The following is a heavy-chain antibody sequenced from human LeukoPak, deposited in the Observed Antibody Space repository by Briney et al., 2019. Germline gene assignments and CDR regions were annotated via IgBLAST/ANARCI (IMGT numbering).Heavy chain of an antibody. CDR1: GFTFSDYY. V-gene: IGHV3-11*04. J-gene: IGHJ6*03. Sequence: GGSLRLSCAASGFTFSDYYMSWIRQAPGKGLEWVSYISSSGSTIYYADSVKGRFTISRDNAKNSLYLQMNSLRAEDTAVYYCARGVDDYYYYYMDVWGKGTTVTVSS. D-gene: IGHD5-12*01. CDR3: ARGVDDYYYYYMDV. CDR2: ISSSGSTI.